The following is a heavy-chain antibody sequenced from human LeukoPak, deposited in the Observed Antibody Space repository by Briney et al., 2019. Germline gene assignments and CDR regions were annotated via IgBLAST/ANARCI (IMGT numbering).Heavy chain of an antibody. Sequence: PGGSLRLSCAGSGFTVSDSYMSWVRQAPGKGLEWVSVIYSGGSTYYADSVKGRFTISRDNSKNTLYLQMNSLRAEDTAVYYCASDVGAGTLEYYFDYWGQGTLVTVSS. CDR3: ASDVGAGTLEYYFDY. D-gene: IGHD1-26*01. CDR2: IYSGGST. J-gene: IGHJ4*02. V-gene: IGHV3-66*01. CDR1: GFTVSDSY.